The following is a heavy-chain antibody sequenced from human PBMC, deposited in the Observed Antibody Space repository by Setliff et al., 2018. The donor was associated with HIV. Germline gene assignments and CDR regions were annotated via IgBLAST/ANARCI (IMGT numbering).Heavy chain of an antibody. CDR2: IKTRAGNYAT. CDR3: TRPQYFYDIGGSDY. Sequence: PGGSLRLSCAASGFTFSGSPIHWVRQASGKGLEWLGRIKTRAGNYATAYAASVKGRFTISRDDSMNTAYLQMNSLKIEDTAVYYCTRPQYFYDIGGSDYWGQGTLVTVSS. V-gene: IGHV3-73*01. CDR1: GFTFSGSP. D-gene: IGHD3-22*01. J-gene: IGHJ4*02.